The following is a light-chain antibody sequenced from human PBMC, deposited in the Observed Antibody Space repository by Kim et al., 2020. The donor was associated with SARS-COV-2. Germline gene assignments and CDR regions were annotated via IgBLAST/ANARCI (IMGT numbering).Light chain of an antibody. J-gene: IGKJ1*01. CDR2: GAS. CDR1: QSVSNN. V-gene: IGKV3D-15*01. CDR3: HQYDNWPPWT. Sequence: SPGDRATLSCRASQSVSNNLAWYQQKPGQAPRLLMFGASIRATGVPVRFSGSGSGTEFTLTISSLQSEDFAFYYCHQYDNWPPWTFGQGTKVDIK.